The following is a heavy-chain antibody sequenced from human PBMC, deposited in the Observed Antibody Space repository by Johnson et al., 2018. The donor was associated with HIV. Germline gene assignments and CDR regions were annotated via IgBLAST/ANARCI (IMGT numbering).Heavy chain of an antibody. CDR2: IWYDGSRK. D-gene: IGHD3-22*01. CDR1: GFTFDDYG. Sequence: QVQLVESGGRVVRPGGSLRLSCVASGFTFDDYGMHWVRQAPGKGLEWVAVIWYDGSRKYYVESVQGRFTISRDNAKNSLYLQMNSLRAEDTAVYYCAREYYYDSSGTPVFDIWGQGTMVTVSS. CDR3: AREYYYDSSGTPVFDI. V-gene: IGHV3-33*08. J-gene: IGHJ3*02.